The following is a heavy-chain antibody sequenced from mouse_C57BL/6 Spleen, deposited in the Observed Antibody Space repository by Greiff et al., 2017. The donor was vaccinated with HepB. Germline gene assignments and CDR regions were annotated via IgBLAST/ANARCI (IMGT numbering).Heavy chain of an antibody. V-gene: IGHV1-85*01. J-gene: IGHJ2*01. CDR3: ARSGGITTVRYFDY. CDR2: IYPRDGST. D-gene: IGHD1-1*01. CDR1: GYTFTSYD. Sequence: VKLQESGPELVKPGASVQLSCKASGYTFTSYDINWVKQRPGQGREGIGWIYPRDGSTKYNEKLKGKATLTVATSSSTAYMELHSLTSEDSAVYFCARSGGITTVRYFDYWGQGTTLTVSS.